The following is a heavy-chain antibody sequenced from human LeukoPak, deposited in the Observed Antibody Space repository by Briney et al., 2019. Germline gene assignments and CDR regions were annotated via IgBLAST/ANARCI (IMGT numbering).Heavy chain of an antibody. CDR3: ARVDYYDSSGYYPDY. Sequence: GGSLRLSCAASGFTFSSYSMNWVRQAPGKGLEWVSSISSSSSYIYYADSVKGRFTISRDNAKNSLYLQMNSLRAEDTAVYYCARVDYYDSSGYYPDYWGQGNLVTVSS. CDR1: GFTFSSYS. J-gene: IGHJ4*02. CDR2: ISSSSSYI. D-gene: IGHD3-22*01. V-gene: IGHV3-21*01.